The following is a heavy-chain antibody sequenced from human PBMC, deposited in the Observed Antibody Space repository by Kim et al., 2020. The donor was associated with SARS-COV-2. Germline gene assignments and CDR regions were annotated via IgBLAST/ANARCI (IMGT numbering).Heavy chain of an antibody. J-gene: IGHJ5*01. CDR2: IHDTGTS. V-gene: IGHV4-31*03. CDR1: GGSLSSGAYY. Sequence: TLSLTGSVSGGSLSSGAYYWSWIRQHPGKGLEWVGYIHDTGTSFYNPSLKSRVTISMDTSKNQISLKLTSVTAADTAVYFCATREAAGGLDSWGQGTLVTV. D-gene: IGHD1-26*01. CDR3: ATREAAGGLDS.